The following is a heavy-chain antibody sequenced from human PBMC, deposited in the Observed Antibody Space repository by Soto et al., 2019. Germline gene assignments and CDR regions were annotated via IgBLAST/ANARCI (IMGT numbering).Heavy chain of an antibody. Sequence: GGSLRLSCAASGFTFSGSAMHWVRQASGKGLEWVGRIRSKANSYATAYAASVKGRFTISRDDSKNTAYLQMNSLKTEDTAVYYCTRDGEMATIVDYYYGIDVCGQGPTVTVS. D-gene: IGHD5-12*01. CDR3: TRDGEMATIVDYYYGIDV. CDR1: GFTFSGSA. CDR2: IRSKANSYAT. V-gene: IGHV3-73*01. J-gene: IGHJ6*02.